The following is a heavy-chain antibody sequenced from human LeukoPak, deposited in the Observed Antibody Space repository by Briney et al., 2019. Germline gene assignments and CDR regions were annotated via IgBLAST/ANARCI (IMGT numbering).Heavy chain of an antibody. Sequence: PSETLSLTCTVSGGSISSSSYYWGWIRQPPGKGLEWIGSIYYSGSTNYNPSLKSRVTISVDTSKNQFSLKLSSVTAADTAVYYCATGTDSSGLYYYYYMDVWGKGTTVTVSS. CDR3: ATGTDSSGLYYYYYMDV. V-gene: IGHV4-39*07. CDR1: GGSISSSSYY. J-gene: IGHJ6*03. D-gene: IGHD3-22*01. CDR2: IYYSGST.